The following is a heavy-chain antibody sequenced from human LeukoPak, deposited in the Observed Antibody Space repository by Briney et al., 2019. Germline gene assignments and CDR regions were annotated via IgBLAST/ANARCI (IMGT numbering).Heavy chain of an antibody. D-gene: IGHD3-10*01. CDR1: GYTFTGYY. J-gene: IGHJ5*02. Sequence: ASVKVSCKASGYTFTGYYMHWVRQAPGQGLEWMGWINPNSGGTNYAQKFQDRVTMTRDTSISTAYMELSRLRSDDTAVYYCARTITMVRGVIGWFDPWGQGTLVTVSS. CDR2: INPNSGGT. CDR3: ARTITMVRGVIGWFDP. V-gene: IGHV1-2*02.